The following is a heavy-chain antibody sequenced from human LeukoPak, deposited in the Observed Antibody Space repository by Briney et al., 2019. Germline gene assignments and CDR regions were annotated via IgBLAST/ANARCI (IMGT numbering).Heavy chain of an antibody. D-gene: IGHD3-3*01. CDR3: AKGPPHYDFWSGYLDY. J-gene: IGHJ4*02. CDR1: GFTFDDYA. V-gene: IGHV3-9*01. CDR2: ISWNSGSI. Sequence: GGSLRLSCAASGFTFDDYAMHWVRHAPGKGLEWVSGISWNSGSIGYADSVKGRFTISRDNAKNSLYLQMNSLRAEDTALYYCAKGPPHYDFWSGYLDYWGQGTLVTVSS.